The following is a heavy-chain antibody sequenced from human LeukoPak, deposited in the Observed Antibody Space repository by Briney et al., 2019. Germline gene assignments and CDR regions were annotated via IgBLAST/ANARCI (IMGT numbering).Heavy chain of an antibody. J-gene: IGHJ6*02. CDR2: IYYSGST. CDR1: GVSISSGGYY. D-gene: IGHD6-13*01. CDR3: ARGSSSWYGDYYYYGMDV. V-gene: IGHV4-31*03. Sequence: PSETLSLTCTVSGVSISSGGYYWSWIRQHPGKGLEWIGYIYYSGSTYYNPSLKSRVTISVDTSKNQFSLKLSSVTAADTAVYYCARGSSSWYGDYYYYGMDVWGQGTTVTVSS.